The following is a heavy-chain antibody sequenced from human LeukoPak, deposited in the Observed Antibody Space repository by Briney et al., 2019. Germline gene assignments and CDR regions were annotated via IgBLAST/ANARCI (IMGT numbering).Heavy chain of an antibody. Sequence: ASVKVSCKASGYTFTSYGISWVRQAPGQGLEWMGWISDYNGNTNYAQKLQGRVTMTTDTSTSTAYMELRSLRSDDTAMYSCARAGISVAGTKYFHHWGQGTLVTVSS. J-gene: IGHJ1*01. CDR3: ARAGISVAGTKYFHH. CDR1: GYTFTSYG. CDR2: ISDYNGNT. D-gene: IGHD6-19*01. V-gene: IGHV1-18*01.